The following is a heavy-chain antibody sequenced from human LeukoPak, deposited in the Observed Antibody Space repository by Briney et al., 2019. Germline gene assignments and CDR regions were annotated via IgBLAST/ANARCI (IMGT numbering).Heavy chain of an antibody. V-gene: IGHV3-30-3*01. CDR1: GFTFSSYA. CDR2: ISHDGSNK. CDR3: AREDSSTFDY. Sequence: GGSLRLSCAASGFTFSSYAMHWVRQAPGKGLEWVAVISHDGSNKYYADSVKGRFTISRDNSKNTLYLQMNSLRAEDTAVYYCAREDSSTFDYWGQGTLVTVSS. J-gene: IGHJ4*02. D-gene: IGHD6-13*01.